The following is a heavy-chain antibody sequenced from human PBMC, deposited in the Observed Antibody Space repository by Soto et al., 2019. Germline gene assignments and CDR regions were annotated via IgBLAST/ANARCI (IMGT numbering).Heavy chain of an antibody. CDR1: GGSFSGYY. CDR2: INHSGST. J-gene: IGHJ5*02. Sequence: SETLSLTCAVYGGSFSGYYWSWIRQPPGKGLEWIGEINHSGSTNYNPSLKSRVTISVDTSKNQFSLKLSSVTAADTAVYYCARRVYGSGSLFDPWGQGTLVTVSS. CDR3: ARRVYGSGSLFDP. V-gene: IGHV4-34*01. D-gene: IGHD3-10*01.